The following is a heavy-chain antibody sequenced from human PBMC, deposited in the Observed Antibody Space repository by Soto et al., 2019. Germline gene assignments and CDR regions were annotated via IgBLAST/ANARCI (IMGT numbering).Heavy chain of an antibody. V-gene: IGHV3-30-3*01. CDR3: ARDAGIAAAGISWLDP. Sequence: PGGSLRLSCAASGFAFSSYAMHWVRQAPGKGLEWVAVISYDGSNKYYADSVKGRFTISRDNSKNTLYLQMNSLRAEDTAVYYCARDAGIAAAGISWLDPWGQGTLVTVYS. J-gene: IGHJ5*02. CDR2: ISYDGSNK. D-gene: IGHD6-13*01. CDR1: GFAFSSYA.